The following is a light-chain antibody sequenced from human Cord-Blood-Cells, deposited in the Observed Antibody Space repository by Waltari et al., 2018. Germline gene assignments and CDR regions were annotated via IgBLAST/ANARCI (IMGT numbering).Light chain of an antibody. J-gene: IGKJ5*01. CDR2: AAS. CDR1: QSISSY. V-gene: IGKV1-39*01. Sequence: DIQMTQSPSSLSASVGDRVTITCRASQSISSYLNWYQQKPGKAPKLLIYAASSLQSGVPSTFSCSASGTDFTLTISSLQPEEFVTFLCQQSYSTPAITSGQGTRLKSK. CDR3: QQSYSTPAIT.